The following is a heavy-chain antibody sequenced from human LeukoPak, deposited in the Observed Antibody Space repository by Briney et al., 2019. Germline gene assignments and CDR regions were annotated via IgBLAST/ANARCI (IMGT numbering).Heavy chain of an antibody. J-gene: IGHJ4*02. CDR3: ARVPIVAATPLFDY. V-gene: IGHV3-7*01. CDR2: IKQDGSEK. Sequence: GGSLRLSCAASGSTFSSYWMSWVRQAPGKGLEWVANIKQDGSEKYYVDSVKGRFTISRDNAKNSLYLQMNSLRAEDTAVYYCARVPIVAATPLFDYWGQGTLVTVSS. D-gene: IGHD2-15*01. CDR1: GSTFSSYW.